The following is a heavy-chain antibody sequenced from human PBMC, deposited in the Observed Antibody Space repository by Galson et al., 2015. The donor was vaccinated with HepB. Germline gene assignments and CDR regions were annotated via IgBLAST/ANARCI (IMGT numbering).Heavy chain of an antibody. CDR1: GFAFDTHA. CDR3: AKGYGLFDT. D-gene: IGHD5-18*01. V-gene: IGHV3-23*01. CDR2: ISGNGDST. Sequence: SLRLPCAASGFAFDTHAMSWVRQAPGRGLEWISGISGNGDSTFYADSVKGRFTVSRDNSNNMLYLQMDCLRAEDASLYFCAKGYGLFDTWGQGILVTVSS. J-gene: IGHJ5*02.